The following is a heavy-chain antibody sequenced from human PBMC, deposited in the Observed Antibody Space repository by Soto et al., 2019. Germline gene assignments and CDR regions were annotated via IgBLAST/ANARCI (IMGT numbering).Heavy chain of an antibody. CDR1: GFSLSTSGVG. V-gene: IGHV2-5*02. CDR3: AHERALQLGTSPDFGTRYYYYMDV. J-gene: IGHJ6*03. D-gene: IGHD2-2*01. CDR2: IYWDDDK. Sequence: QITLKESGPTLVKPTQTLTLTCTFSGFSLSTSGVGVGWIRQPPGKALEWLALIYWDDDKRYSPSLKSRLTITKDTSKNQVVLTMTNMDPVDTATYYCAHERALQLGTSPDFGTRYYYYMDVWGKGTTVTVSS.